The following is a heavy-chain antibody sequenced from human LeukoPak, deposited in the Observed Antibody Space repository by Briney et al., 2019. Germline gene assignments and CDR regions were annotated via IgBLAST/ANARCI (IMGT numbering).Heavy chain of an antibody. J-gene: IGHJ4*02. CDR3: VGEIPPSFDY. CDR2: IYTSGST. Sequence: SETLSLTCTVSGGSISSSSYYWGWIRQPAGKGLEWIGRIYTSGSTYYNPSLKSRVTISVDTSKNQFSLKLSSVTAADTAVYYCVGEIPPSFDYWGQGTLVTVSS. CDR1: GGSISSSSYY. D-gene: IGHD2-21*01. V-gene: IGHV4-61*02.